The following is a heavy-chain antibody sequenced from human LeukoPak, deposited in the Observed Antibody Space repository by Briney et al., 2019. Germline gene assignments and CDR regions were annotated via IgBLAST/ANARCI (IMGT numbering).Heavy chain of an antibody. V-gene: IGHV1-18*01. J-gene: IGHJ4*02. Sequence: GASVTVSCTASGYTFTSYGISWVRQAPGQGLEWMGWISAYNGNTNYAQKLQGRVTMTTDTSTSTAYMGLRSLRSDDTAVYYCARDLSIAAAWEGDYWGQGTLVTVSS. D-gene: IGHD6-13*01. CDR3: ARDLSIAAAWEGDY. CDR2: ISAYNGNT. CDR1: GYTFTSYG.